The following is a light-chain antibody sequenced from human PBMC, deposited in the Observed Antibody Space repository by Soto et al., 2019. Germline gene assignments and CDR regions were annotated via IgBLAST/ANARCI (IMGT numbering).Light chain of an antibody. V-gene: IGLV2-14*01. CDR3: ISYTSSSTLLYV. CDR1: SSDVGGYNY. J-gene: IGLJ1*01. CDR2: DVS. Sequence: QSALTQPASVSGSPGQSFTLSCTGTSSDVGGYNYVSWYQQHPGKAPKLMIYDVSNRPSGVSNRFSGSKSGNTASLTISGRQAEDEADYYCISYTSSSTLLYVFGTGTKLTVL.